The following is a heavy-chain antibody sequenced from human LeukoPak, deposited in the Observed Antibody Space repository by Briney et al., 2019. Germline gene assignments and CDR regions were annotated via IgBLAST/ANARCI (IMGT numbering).Heavy chain of an antibody. CDR2: ISSSGSTI. CDR1: GFTFSSYE. CDR3: ARDRPYYYFDY. V-gene: IGHV3-48*03. Sequence: PGGSLRLSCAASGFTFSSYEMNWVRQAPGKGLEWVSYISSSGSTIYYADSVKGRFTISRDNAKNSLYLQMNSLRAEDTAVYYCARDRPYYYFDYWGQGALVTVSS. J-gene: IGHJ4*02. D-gene: IGHD3-10*01.